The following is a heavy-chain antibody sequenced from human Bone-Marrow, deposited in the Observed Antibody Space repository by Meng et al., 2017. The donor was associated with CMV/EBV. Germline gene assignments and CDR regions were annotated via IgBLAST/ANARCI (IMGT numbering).Heavy chain of an antibody. J-gene: IGHJ6*02. D-gene: IGHD6-13*01. CDR2: IYSGGST. Sequence: GGSLRLSCAASGFTVSSNYMSWVRQAPGKGLEWVSVIYSGGSTYYADPVKGRFTISRDNSKHTLYLQMNSLRAEDTAVYYCASSGYMYYYYGMDVWGQGTTDTVSS. CDR3: ASSGYMYYYYGMDV. CDR1: GFTVSSNY. V-gene: IGHV3-53*01.